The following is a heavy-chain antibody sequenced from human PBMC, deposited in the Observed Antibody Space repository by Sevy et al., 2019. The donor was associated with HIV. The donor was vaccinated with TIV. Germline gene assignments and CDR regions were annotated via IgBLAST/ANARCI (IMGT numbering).Heavy chain of an antibody. J-gene: IGHJ4*02. CDR2: MNPNTDNT. V-gene: IGHV1-8*01. CDR1: GYIFTSYD. D-gene: IGHD3-22*01. CDR3: ARSGDSSGLKTYFDY. Sequence: ASVKVSCKASGYIFTSYDINWVRQATGQGLEWMGWMNPNTDNTGYAQKFQGRVTMTRNTSTSTAYMELSSLRSEDTAVYYCARSGDSSGLKTYFDYWGQGTLVTVSS.